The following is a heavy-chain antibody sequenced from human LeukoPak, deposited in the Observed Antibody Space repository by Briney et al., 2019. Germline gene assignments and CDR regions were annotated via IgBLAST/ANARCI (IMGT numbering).Heavy chain of an antibody. D-gene: IGHD2-15*01. Sequence: SETLSLTCTVSGGSIRWHFWRWIGQPAGKGLEGVGDIYYSGNTNYNPSLQSRVTRSVDTSKNQCSLKQSSVTAADTAVYYCARVLGSWSNHAFDIWGQGTMVTVSS. V-gene: IGHV4-59*11. CDR2: IYYSGNT. CDR1: GGSIRWHF. J-gene: IGHJ3*02. CDR3: ARVLGSWSNHAFDI.